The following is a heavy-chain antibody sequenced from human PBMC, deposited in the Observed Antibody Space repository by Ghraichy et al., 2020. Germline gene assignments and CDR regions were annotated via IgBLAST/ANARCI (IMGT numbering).Heavy chain of an antibody. CDR1: GGSFIGYY. Sequence: ESLNISCAVYGGSFIGYYWSWIRQPPGKGLEWMGEINYSGVTNYNPSLKSRVTISVDTSKNQFSLKLSSVTAADTAVYYCARKTLYGGNFRWFDTWGQGTLVSVSS. D-gene: IGHD4-23*01. CDR3: ARKTLYGGNFRWFDT. J-gene: IGHJ5*02. CDR2: INYSGVT. V-gene: IGHV4-34*01.